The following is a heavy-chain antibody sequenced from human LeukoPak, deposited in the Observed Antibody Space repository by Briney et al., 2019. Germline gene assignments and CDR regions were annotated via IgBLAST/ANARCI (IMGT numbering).Heavy chain of an antibody. CDR3: GKGGTRGYSSGYCMDV. CDR1: GFTFSSYA. CDR2: ISGSGVTT. Sequence: GGSLRLSCEASGFTFSSYAMSWVRQAPGKGLEWVSCISGSGVTTYHADSVKGRFTISRDNSKNTLFLQMNSLGVEDTAVYYCGKGGTRGYSSGYCMDVWGQGTTVTVSS. D-gene: IGHD5-18*01. J-gene: IGHJ6*02. V-gene: IGHV3-23*01.